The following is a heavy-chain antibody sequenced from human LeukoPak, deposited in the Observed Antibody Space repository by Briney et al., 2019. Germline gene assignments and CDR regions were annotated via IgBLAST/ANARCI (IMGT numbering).Heavy chain of an antibody. CDR2: MNPNSGNT. V-gene: IGHV1-8*02. CDR1: GYTFTSYG. D-gene: IGHD6-19*01. Sequence: GASVKVSCKASGYTFTSYGINWVRQATGQGLERMGWMNPNSGNTGYAQKFQGRVAMTRNTSISTAYMELSSLRSEDTAVYYCARLDGYSSGWYYFDYWGQGTLVTVSS. J-gene: IGHJ4*02. CDR3: ARLDGYSSGWYYFDY.